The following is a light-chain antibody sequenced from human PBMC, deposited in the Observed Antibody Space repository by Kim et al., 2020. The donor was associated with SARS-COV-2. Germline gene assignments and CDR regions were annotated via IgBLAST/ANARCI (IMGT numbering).Light chain of an antibody. CDR3: QQYNSYPWT. CDR1: QNINNW. CDR2: KVS. J-gene: IGKJ1*01. V-gene: IGKV1-5*03. Sequence: DFQMTQSPSTLSASVGDRVTITCRASQNINNWLAWFQQKPGKAPKVLIYKVSSIHSGVPSRFSGSGSGTEFTLTISSLQPDDFATYYCQQYNSYPWTFGQGTKVDIK.